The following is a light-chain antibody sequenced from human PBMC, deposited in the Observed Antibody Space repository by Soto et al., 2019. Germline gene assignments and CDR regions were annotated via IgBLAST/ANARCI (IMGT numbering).Light chain of an antibody. CDR3: CSYGGSYTWV. Sequence: QSALTQPRSVSGSPGQSVTISRTGASGDVGGYNFVSWYQQHPGKAPTLMIFDVSQRPSGVPDRFSGSKSGNTASLTISGLQAEDEADYYCCSYGGSYTWVFGGGTQLTVL. CDR2: DVS. CDR1: SGDVGGYNF. V-gene: IGLV2-11*01. J-gene: IGLJ3*02.